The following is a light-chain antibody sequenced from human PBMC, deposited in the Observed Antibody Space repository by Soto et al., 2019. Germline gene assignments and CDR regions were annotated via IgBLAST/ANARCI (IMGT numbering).Light chain of an antibody. V-gene: IGKV1-27*01. CDR3: QEYNSAPWT. Sequence: DMQMTQSPSSLSASVGDRVTITCRARQSISNFLALHQQQPGKVPNLLIYAASTLQSGGPSRFIASRSGTDCTLILSWLQPEDVATYYCQEYNSAPWTFGQGTKVEIK. CDR1: QSISNF. J-gene: IGKJ1*01. CDR2: AAS.